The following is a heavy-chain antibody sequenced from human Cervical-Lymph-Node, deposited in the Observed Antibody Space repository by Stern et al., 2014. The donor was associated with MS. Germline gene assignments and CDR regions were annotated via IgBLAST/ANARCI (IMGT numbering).Heavy chain of an antibody. CDR3: ARGHIPYAYNYLFDY. J-gene: IGHJ4*02. Sequence: QVQLLESGGGVVQPGTSLRLSCAASGFTFRSYGMPWVRQAPGKGLEWVALAWYDGSTAYYTNSVKGRFTIFRDNSKNTLSLQMNSLTAEDTAVYYCARGHIPYAYNYLFDYWGQGTLVTVSS. CDR2: AWYDGSTA. CDR1: GFTFRSYG. D-gene: IGHD5-24*01. V-gene: IGHV3-33*01.